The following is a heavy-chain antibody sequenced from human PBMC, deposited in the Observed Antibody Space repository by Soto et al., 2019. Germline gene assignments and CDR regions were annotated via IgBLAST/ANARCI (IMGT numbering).Heavy chain of an antibody. J-gene: IGHJ5*02. CDR3: AKATVTMGWFDP. Sequence: GGSLRLSCAASGFTFSSYAMSWVRQAPGKGLEWVSGISGSGGSGSAGSTYYADSVRGRFTISRDNSKNTLYLQMISLRAEDTAVYYCAKATVTMGWFDPWGQGTLVTVSS. D-gene: IGHD4-17*01. CDR1: GFTFSSYA. V-gene: IGHV3-23*01. CDR2: ISGSGGSGSAGST.